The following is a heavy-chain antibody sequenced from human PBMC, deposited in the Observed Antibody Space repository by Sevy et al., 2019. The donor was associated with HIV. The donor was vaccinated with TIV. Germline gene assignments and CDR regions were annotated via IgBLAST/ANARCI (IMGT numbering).Heavy chain of an antibody. D-gene: IGHD1-26*01. CDR3: ARGPPGGSYDYFDY. J-gene: IGHJ4*02. CDR1: AFTFSSYN. V-gene: IGHV3-21*06. Sequence: GGSLRLSCAASAFTFSSYNMNWVRQAPGKGLEWVSCISGSSNYIYYAESLKGRFIISRDNAKNTLYLQMNSLRADDTAVYYCARGPPGGSYDYFDYWGQGTLVTVSS. CDR2: ISGSSNYI.